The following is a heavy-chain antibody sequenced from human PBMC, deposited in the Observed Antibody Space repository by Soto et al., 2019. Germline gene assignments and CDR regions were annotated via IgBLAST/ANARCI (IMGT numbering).Heavy chain of an antibody. D-gene: IGHD3-9*01. CDR2: IYYSGST. Sequence: ETLSLTCTVSGGSISSSSYYWGWIRQPPGKGLEWIGSIYYSGSTYYNPSLKSRVTISVDTSKNQFSLKLSSVTAADTAVYYCARQMAILRYFDWLYYSMDVWGQGTTVTVSS. J-gene: IGHJ6*02. CDR3: ARQMAILRYFDWLYYSMDV. CDR1: GGSISSSSYY. V-gene: IGHV4-39*01.